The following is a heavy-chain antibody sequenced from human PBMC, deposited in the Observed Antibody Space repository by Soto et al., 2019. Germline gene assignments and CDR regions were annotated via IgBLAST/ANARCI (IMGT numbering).Heavy chain of an antibody. CDR2: IYYSGST. CDR3: ARDHIVVVPAAIAYYYYGMDV. J-gene: IGHJ6*01. V-gene: IGHV4-30-4*01. Sequence: QVQLQESGPGLVKPSQTLSLTCTVSGGSISSGDYYWSWIRQPPGKGLEWIGYIYYSGSTYYNPALKSRVTISVDTSKTQFSLKLSSGTAADTAVYYCARDHIVVVPAAIAYYYYGMDVWGQGTTFTVSS. CDR1: GGSISSGDYY. D-gene: IGHD2-2*01.